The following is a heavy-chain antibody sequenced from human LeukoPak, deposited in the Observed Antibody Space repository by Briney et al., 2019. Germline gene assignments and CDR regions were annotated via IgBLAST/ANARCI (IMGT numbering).Heavy chain of an antibody. J-gene: IGHJ4*02. CDR3: AKALRQQPRAYDY. Sequence: PGGSLRLSCAASGFTVSSNYMSWVRQAPGKGLEWVSVIYSGGSTYYADSVQGRFTISRDNSKNTLYLQMDSLRVEDTAIYYCAKALRQQPRAYDYWGQGTLVTVSS. D-gene: IGHD6-13*01. CDR2: IYSGGST. V-gene: IGHV3-53*01. CDR1: GFTVSSNY.